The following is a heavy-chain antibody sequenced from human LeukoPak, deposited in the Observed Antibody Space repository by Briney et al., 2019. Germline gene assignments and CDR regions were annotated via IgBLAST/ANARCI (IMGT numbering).Heavy chain of an antibody. CDR1: GFTFTRYW. V-gene: IGHV3-7*04. Sequence: GRSLRLSCAASGFTFTRYWLKWVRQAPGKGLEWVANINEDGSEKYYVDSVKGRFTISRDNAKSSLYLQLNSLRAEDTAVYYCAGGAFWSFGIWGQGTMVTVSS. J-gene: IGHJ3*02. D-gene: IGHD3-3*02. CDR3: AGGAFWSFGI. CDR2: INEDGSEK.